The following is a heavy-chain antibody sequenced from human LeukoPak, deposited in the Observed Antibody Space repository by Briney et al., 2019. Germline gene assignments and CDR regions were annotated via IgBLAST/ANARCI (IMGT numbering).Heavy chain of an antibody. CDR1: GFTFSSYS. Sequence: QPGGSLRLSCAASGFTFSSYSMNWVRQAPGKGLEWVSYIGSSCTTIYYADSMKGRFTISRDNAKNSLYLQMNSLRAEDTAVYYCARDFPPVVWGQGTLVTVSS. J-gene: IGHJ4*02. D-gene: IGHD2-2*01. CDR2: IGSSCTTI. V-gene: IGHV3-48*01. CDR3: ARDFPPVV.